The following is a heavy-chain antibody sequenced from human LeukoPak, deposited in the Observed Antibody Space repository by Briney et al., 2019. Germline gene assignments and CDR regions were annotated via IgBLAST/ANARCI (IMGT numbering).Heavy chain of an antibody. CDR1: GFTFSSYG. J-gene: IGHJ4*02. D-gene: IGHD6-19*01. CDR2: ISYDGSNK. V-gene: IGHV3-30*03. CDR3: ARGVFATGWYPDNFDY. Sequence: QTGGSLRLSCAASGFTFSSYGMHWVRQAPGKGLEWVAVISYDGSNKYYADSVKGRFTISRDNSKNTLYLQMNSLRAEDTAVYYCARGVFATGWYPDNFDYWGQGTLVTVSS.